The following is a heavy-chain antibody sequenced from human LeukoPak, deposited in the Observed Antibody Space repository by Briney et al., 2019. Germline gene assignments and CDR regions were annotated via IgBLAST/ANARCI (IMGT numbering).Heavy chain of an antibody. J-gene: IGHJ5*02. V-gene: IGHV3-23*01. CDR3: AKDRRSLSGDVGH. CDR2: ISRSCGST. Sequence: GGSLRLPCAASGFTFSRYAMSWVRPAPGEGLEWVSAISRSCGSTYYADSVKGRFTISRDNSKNTLYLQMNSLRAEDTAVYYCAKDRRSLSGDVGHWGQGTLVTVSS. D-gene: IGHD5-12*01. CDR1: GFTFSRYA.